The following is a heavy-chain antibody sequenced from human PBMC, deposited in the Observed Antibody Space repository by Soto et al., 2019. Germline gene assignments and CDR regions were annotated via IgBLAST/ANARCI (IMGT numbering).Heavy chain of an antibody. J-gene: IGHJ6*02. D-gene: IGHD3-3*01. V-gene: IGHV1-69*01. CDR1: GGTFSSYA. CDR2: IIPIFGTA. Sequence: QVQLVQSGAEVKKPGSSVKVSCKASGGTFSSYAISWVRQAPGQGLEWMGGIIPIFGTASYAQKFQGRVTITADESTSRAYTELSSMRSEDTAVSYCARGSTYDFWSGYYPSDYYYDGMDVWGQGTTVTVSS. CDR3: ARGSTYDFWSGYYPSDYYYDGMDV.